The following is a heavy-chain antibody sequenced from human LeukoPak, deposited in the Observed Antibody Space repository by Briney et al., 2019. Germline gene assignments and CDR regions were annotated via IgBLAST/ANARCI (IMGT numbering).Heavy chain of an antibody. V-gene: IGHV1-2*02. D-gene: IGHD3-10*01. CDR3: ARGPAVVGDWFDP. CDR1: GYTFTSYD. Sequence: ASVKVSCKASGYTFTSYDINWVRQATGQGLEWMGWINPNSGGTNYAQKFQGRVTMTRDTSISTAYMELSRLRSDDTAVYYCARGPAVVGDWFDPWGQGTLVTVSS. J-gene: IGHJ5*02. CDR2: INPNSGGT.